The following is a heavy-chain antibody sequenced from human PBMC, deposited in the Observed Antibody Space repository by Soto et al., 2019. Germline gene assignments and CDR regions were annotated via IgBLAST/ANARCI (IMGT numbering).Heavy chain of an antibody. V-gene: IGHV1-69*13. J-gene: IGHJ6*01. CDR2: IIPIFGTA. CDR3: ARSSVNGYRSNHFDYYGMDV. Sequence: GASVKVSCKASGGTFSSYAISWVRQAPGQGLEWMGGIIPIFGTANYAQKFQGRVTITADESTSTAYMELSSLRSEDTAVYYCARSSVNGYRSNHFDYYGMDVWAQGTTVPVS. D-gene: IGHD2-2*01. CDR1: GGTFSSYA.